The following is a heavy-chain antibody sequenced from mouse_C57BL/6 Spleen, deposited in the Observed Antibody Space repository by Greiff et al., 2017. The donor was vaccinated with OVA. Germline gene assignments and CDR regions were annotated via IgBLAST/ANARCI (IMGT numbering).Heavy chain of an antibody. D-gene: IGHD2-1*01. J-gene: IGHJ4*01. CDR1: GYTFTSYW. Sequence: VQLQQPGAELVKPGASVKLSCKASGYTFTSYWMHWVKQRPGRGLEWIGRIDPNSGGTKYNEKFKSKATLTVDKHSSTAYMQLSRLTSEDSAVYYCARRGGYGNYAMDYWGQGTSVTVSS. CDR3: ARRGGYGNYAMDY. V-gene: IGHV1-72*01. CDR2: IDPNSGGT.